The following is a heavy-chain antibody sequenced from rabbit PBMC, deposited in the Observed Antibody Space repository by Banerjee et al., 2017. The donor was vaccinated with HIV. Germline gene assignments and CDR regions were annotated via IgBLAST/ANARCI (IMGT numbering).Heavy chain of an antibody. CDR1: GIDFSSYG. V-gene: IGHV1S36*01. CDR3: ARSNTYYGMDL. Sequence: QEQLVESGGGLVTLGGSLKLSCKASGIDFSSYGISWVRQAPGKGLEYIGYITYRGSAYYASWVNGRFTISRENTQNTLYLQLNSLTAADTATYFCARSNTYYGMDLWGQGTLVTVS. J-gene: IGHJ6*01. CDR2: ITYRGSA.